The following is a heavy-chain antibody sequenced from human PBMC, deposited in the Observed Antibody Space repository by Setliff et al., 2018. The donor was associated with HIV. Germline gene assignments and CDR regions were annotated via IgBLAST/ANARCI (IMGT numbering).Heavy chain of an antibody. CDR1: GFPFSNYW. V-gene: IGHV3-7*03. CDR3: AKTSNTGYLFCSDY. D-gene: IGHD3-9*01. CDR2: INQDGSAK. Sequence: GGSLRLSCAASGFPFSNYWMGWVRQAPGKGLEWVANINQDGSAKDYVDSVKGRFTISRDNAKNSLYLQMNSLRAGDTAVYYCAKTSNTGYLFCSDYWGQGTLVTVSS. J-gene: IGHJ4*02.